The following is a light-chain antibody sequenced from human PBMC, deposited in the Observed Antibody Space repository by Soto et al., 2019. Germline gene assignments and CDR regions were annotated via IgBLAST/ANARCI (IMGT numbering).Light chain of an antibody. V-gene: IGLV7-46*01. CDR1: TGAVTSDHY. CDR3: LLSYGGSRVV. J-gene: IGLJ2*01. Sequence: QAVVTQEPSLTVSPGGTVTLTCGSSTGAVTSDHYPYWFQQKPGQAPKTLIYDTTNKHSWTPARFSGSLLGGKAALSLSGAQPEDEAEYYCLLSYGGSRVVFGGGTQLTVL. CDR2: DTT.